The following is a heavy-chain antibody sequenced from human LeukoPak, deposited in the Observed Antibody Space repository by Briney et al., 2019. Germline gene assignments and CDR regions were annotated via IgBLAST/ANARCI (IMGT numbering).Heavy chain of an antibody. CDR1: GFTFSDYW. J-gene: IGHJ3*02. CDR3: ARGADNAFDM. V-gene: IGHV3-7*01. Sequence: GGSLRLSCAASGFTFSDYWMTWVRQTPGRGPEWVANIKQDGSESFYVDSVKGRFTLSRDNAKNSLYLQMNSLRAEDTAVYYCARGADNAFDMWGQGSMVTVSS. CDR2: IKQDGSES. D-gene: IGHD6-19*01.